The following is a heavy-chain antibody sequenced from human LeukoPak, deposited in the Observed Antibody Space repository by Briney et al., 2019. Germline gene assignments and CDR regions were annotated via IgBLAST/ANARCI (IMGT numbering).Heavy chain of an antibody. V-gene: IGHV3-48*03. D-gene: IGHD5-12*01. Sequence: GGSLRLSCAASGLTFSSYEMNWVRQAPGKGLEWVSYISSSGSTIYYADSVKGRFTISRDNAKNSLYLQMNSLRAEDTAVYYCARRGRGYSGYGDDYWGQGTLVTVSS. CDR2: ISSSGSTI. J-gene: IGHJ4*02. CDR3: ARRGRGYSGYGDDY. CDR1: GLTFSSYE.